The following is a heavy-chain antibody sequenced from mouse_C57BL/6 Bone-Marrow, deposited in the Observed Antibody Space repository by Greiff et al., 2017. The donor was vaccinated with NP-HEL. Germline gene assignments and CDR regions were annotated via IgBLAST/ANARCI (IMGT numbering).Heavy chain of an antibody. J-gene: IGHJ4*01. CDR1: GYTFTSYW. CDR3: ARRYYDYDRFYAMDY. Sequence: QVQLQQSGAELVRPGTSVKLSCKASGYTFTSYWMHWVKQRPGQGLEWIGVIDPSDSYTNYNQKFKGKATLTVDTSSSTAYMQLSSLTSEDSAVYYCARRYYDYDRFYAMDYWGQGTSVTVSS. V-gene: IGHV1-59*01. D-gene: IGHD2-4*01. CDR2: IDPSDSYT.